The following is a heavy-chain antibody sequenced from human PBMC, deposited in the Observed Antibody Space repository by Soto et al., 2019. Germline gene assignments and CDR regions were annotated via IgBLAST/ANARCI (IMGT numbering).Heavy chain of an antibody. CDR3: ARARDGYNAPFDY. D-gene: IGHD5-12*01. V-gene: IGHV4-31*03. Sequence: SETLSLTCTVSGGSISSGGYYWSWIRPHPGKGLEWIGYIYYSGSTYYNPSLKSRVTISVDTSKNQFSLKLSSVTAADTAVYYCARARDGYNAPFDYWGQGTLVTVSS. CDR2: IYYSGST. J-gene: IGHJ4*02. CDR1: GGSISSGGYY.